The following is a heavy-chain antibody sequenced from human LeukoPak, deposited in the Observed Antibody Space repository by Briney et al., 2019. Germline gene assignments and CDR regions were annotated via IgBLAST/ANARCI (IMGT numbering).Heavy chain of an antibody. J-gene: IGHJ4*02. Sequence: ASVKVSCKASGGTFSSYAISWVRQAPGQGLEWMGGIISIFDSPNYAQKFQGRLTITADESTSTAYMELSSLRSDDTAVFYCSRDGWDGYSGSYRDYWGQGTLVTVSS. D-gene: IGHD5-24*01. CDR2: IISIFDSP. CDR1: GGTFSSYA. CDR3: SRDGWDGYSGSYRDY. V-gene: IGHV1-69*13.